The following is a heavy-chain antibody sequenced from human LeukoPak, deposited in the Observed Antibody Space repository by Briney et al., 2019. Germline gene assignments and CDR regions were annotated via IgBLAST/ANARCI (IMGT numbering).Heavy chain of an antibody. CDR2: ISNSGDNA. J-gene: IGHJ6*04. CDR1: GFTFSNYA. Sequence: PGGSLRLSCAASGFTFSNYAMNWVRQASGKGLEWVSLISNSGDNAYYADSVRGRFTISRDKSKNTVSLQMNSLRGEDTAVYYWAKDVRGGGGGRDVWGKGPPVTVS. CDR3: AKDVRGGGGGRDV. V-gene: IGHV3-23*01. D-gene: IGHD3-10*02.